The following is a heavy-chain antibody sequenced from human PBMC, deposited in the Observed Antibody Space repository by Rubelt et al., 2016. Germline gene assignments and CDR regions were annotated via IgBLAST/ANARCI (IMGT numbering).Heavy chain of an antibody. Sequence: QVQLVQSGAEVKKPGASVKVSCKASGYTFTSYYMHWVRQAPGQGLEWMGIINPSGGSTSYAQKFQGGVTMTRETSTSTVYMELSSLRSEDTAVYYCARSPRYDFEDNWFDPWGQGTLVTVSS. CDR3: ARSPRYDFEDNWFDP. D-gene: IGHD3-3*01. J-gene: IGHJ5*02. CDR1: GYTFTSYY. V-gene: IGHV1-46*01. CDR2: INPSGGST.